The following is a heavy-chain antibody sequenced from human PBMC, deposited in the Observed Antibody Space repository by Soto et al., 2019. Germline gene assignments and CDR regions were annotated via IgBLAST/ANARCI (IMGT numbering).Heavy chain of an antibody. CDR2: ISSRSSTI. D-gene: IGHD2-8*01. CDR3: ASGTNGAFFVY. CDR1: GFTFSDYY. J-gene: IGHJ4*02. V-gene: IGHV3-11*01. Sequence: QVQLVESGGGLVKPGGSLRLSCAASGFTFSDYYMSWIRQAPGKGLEWVSYISSRSSTIFLADSVKGRFTISRDNVKNSLYLQMNSLRAEDTAVYYCASGTNGAFFVYWGQGILVTVSS.